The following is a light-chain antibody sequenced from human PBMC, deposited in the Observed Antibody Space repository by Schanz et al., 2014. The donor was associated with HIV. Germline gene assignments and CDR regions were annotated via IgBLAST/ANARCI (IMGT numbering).Light chain of an antibody. Sequence: QAVVTQEPSLTVSPGGTVTLTCGSNTGAVTSGHFPYWVQQKPGQAPRTLIYDTSNKHSWTPARFSASLLGGKAALTLSGAQPEDEADYYCLLNSGDVWVFGGGTKLTVL. V-gene: IGLV7-46*01. J-gene: IGLJ3*02. CDR3: LLNSGDVWV. CDR1: TGAVTSGHF. CDR2: DTS.